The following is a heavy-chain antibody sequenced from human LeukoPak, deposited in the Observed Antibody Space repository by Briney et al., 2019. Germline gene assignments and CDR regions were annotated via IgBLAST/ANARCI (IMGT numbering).Heavy chain of an antibody. CDR3: TRETDSSSSW. CDR1: GGSISSSSYY. Sequence: SETLSLTCTVSGGSISSSSYYCAWIRQPPGKGLEWIGRIHYSGSTYYNPSLKSRVTISLDTSKNQCSLEVSSVTAADTAVYYCTRETDSSSSWWGQGTLVTVSS. CDR2: IHYSGST. D-gene: IGHD6-6*01. J-gene: IGHJ4*02. V-gene: IGHV4-39*07.